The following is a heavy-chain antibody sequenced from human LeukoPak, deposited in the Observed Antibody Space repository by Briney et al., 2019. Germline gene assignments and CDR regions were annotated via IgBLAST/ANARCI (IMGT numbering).Heavy chain of an antibody. CDR2: IFYSGDT. J-gene: IGHJ4*02. Sequence: PSETLSLTCTVSGGSINNSYWSWIRQPPGKGLDWIGYIFYSGDTNYNPSLKSRVTISVDTSKNQFSLKLSSVTAADTAVYYCARGPYSSTWSFDYWGQGTLVTVSS. CDR1: GGSINNSY. V-gene: IGHV4-59*01. D-gene: IGHD6-13*01. CDR3: ARGPYSSTWSFDY.